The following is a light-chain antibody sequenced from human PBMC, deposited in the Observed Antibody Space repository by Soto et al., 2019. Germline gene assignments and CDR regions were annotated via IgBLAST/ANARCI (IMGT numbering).Light chain of an antibody. V-gene: IGKV1-27*01. Sequence: DIQMTQSPSSLSASVGDRVTITCRASQGISNYLAWYQQKPGKVPKLLIYAASNLQSGVPSRFSGSGSRTEFTLTISSLQPEDVATSYCQKYNSAPGLTFGGGTKVEIK. CDR1: QGISNY. CDR3: QKYNSAPGLT. CDR2: AAS. J-gene: IGKJ4*01.